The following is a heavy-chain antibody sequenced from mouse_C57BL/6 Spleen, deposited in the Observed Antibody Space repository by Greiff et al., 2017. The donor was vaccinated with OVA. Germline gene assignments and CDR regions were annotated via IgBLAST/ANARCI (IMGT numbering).Heavy chain of an antibody. Sequence: VQLQQPGAELVKPGASVKLSCKASGYTFTSYWMHWVKQRPGQGLEWIGMIHPNSGSTNYNEKFKSKATLTVDKSSSTAYMQLSSLTSEDSAVYYCARTRITTVVATDWYFDVGGTGTTVTVSS. CDR3: ARTRITTVVATDWYFDV. CDR2: IHPNSGST. J-gene: IGHJ1*03. D-gene: IGHD1-1*01. CDR1: GYTFTSYW. V-gene: IGHV1-64*01.